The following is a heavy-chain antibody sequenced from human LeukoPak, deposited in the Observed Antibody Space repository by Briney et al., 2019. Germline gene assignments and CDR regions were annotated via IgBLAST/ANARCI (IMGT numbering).Heavy chain of an antibody. D-gene: IGHD3-10*01. CDR2: IWYGGTKK. CDR1: EFIFSGYW. J-gene: IGHJ4*02. Sequence: GGSLRLSCAASEFIFSGYWMNWVRQAPGKGLEWVAVIWYGGTKKYYADSVEGRFIISRDNSKNTLYLQINSLRPEDTAVYYCARPSGNYYGSGTYIPFDYWGQGTLVTVSS. CDR3: ARPSGNYYGSGTYIPFDY. V-gene: IGHV3-33*08.